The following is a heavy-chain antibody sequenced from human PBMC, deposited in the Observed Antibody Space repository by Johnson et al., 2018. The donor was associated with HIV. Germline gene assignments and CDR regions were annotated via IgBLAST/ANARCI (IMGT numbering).Heavy chain of an antibody. Sequence: QVQLVESGGGVVQPGRSLRLSCAASGFTFSDYYMSWIRQAPGKGLEWVSYISSSGSTIYYADSVKGRFTISRDNAKNSLYLQMNSLRAEDTAVYYCARDSYNFWSGYPDAFDIWGQGTMVTVSS. CDR3: ARDSYNFWSGYPDAFDI. CDR1: GFTFSDYY. CDR2: ISSSGSTI. D-gene: IGHD3-3*01. V-gene: IGHV3-11*04. J-gene: IGHJ3*02.